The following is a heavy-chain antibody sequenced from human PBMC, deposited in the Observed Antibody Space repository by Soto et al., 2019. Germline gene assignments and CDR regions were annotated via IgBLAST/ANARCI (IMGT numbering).Heavy chain of an antibody. Sequence: QVQLVQSGAEVKKPGSSVKVSCKASGGTFSSYAISWVRQAPGQGLEWMGGIIPISGTANYAQKLQGIVTITADESKSTAYMELSSLRAEDTAVYYCARSQGSSTSLAIYYYYYYGMDVWGQGTTVTVSS. D-gene: IGHD2-2*01. CDR3: ARSQGSSTSLAIYYYYYYGMDV. CDR1: GGTFSSYA. CDR2: IIPISGTA. J-gene: IGHJ6*02. V-gene: IGHV1-69*01.